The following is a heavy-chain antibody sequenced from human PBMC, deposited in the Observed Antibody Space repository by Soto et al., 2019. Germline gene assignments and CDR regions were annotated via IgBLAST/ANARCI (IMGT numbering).Heavy chain of an antibody. CDR1: GFTFSSYT. J-gene: IGHJ4*02. CDR3: ARDHYGSEKLLDY. D-gene: IGHD3-10*01. CDR2: IASSRTYK. V-gene: IGHV3-21*01. Sequence: EVQLVESGGGLVKPGGSLRLSCAASGFTFSSYTMNWVRQAPGKGLEWVSCIASSRTYKYYADSVKGRFTISRDNDKNSLFLQMNSLRVEDMAVYYCARDHYGSEKLLDYWGQGTLVTVSS.